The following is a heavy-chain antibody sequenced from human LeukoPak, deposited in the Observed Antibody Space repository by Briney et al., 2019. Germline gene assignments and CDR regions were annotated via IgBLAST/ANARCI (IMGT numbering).Heavy chain of an antibody. CDR1: GFTFTSSA. CDR2: IFVGSGNT. D-gene: IGHD6-13*01. Sequence: GTSVKVSCKASGFTFTSSAVQWVRQARGQRLEWIGWIFVGSGNTNYAQKFQERVTITRDMSTSTAYMELSSLRSEDTAVYYCAADQIAAAGLGRFDYWGQGTLVTVSS. J-gene: IGHJ4*02. CDR3: AADQIAAAGLGRFDY. V-gene: IGHV1-58*01.